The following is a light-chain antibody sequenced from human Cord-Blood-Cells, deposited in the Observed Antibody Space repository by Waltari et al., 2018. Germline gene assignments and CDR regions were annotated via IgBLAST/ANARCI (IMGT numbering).Light chain of an antibody. Sequence: QSALTQPASVSGSPGQSNTISCTGTSSDVGGYTYVSWYQQHPGKAPKLMIYDVSNRPSGVSNHFPGSKSGTTASVTISGRQAEDEAAYYCSSYTSSSTLVFGGGTKLTVL. CDR2: DVS. V-gene: IGLV2-14*01. CDR3: SSYTSSSTLV. CDR1: SSDVGGYTY. J-gene: IGLJ3*02.